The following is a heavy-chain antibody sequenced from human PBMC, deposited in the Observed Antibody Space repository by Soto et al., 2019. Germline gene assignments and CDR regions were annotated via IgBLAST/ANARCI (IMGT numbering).Heavy chain of an antibody. CDR3: ARLEGLATTSYYFDY. CDR1: GDSINSDNYY. D-gene: IGHD3-9*01. Sequence: QLQLQESGPGLVKPSETLSLTCSVSGDSINSDNYYWGWIRQPPGKGLEWIGSIYYRGNTYYNPSLKPRVTISLDKSKSQFSLKLNSVTAADSAVYFCARLEGLATTSYYFDYWGQGTLVTVSS. CDR2: IYYRGNT. V-gene: IGHV4-39*01. J-gene: IGHJ4*02.